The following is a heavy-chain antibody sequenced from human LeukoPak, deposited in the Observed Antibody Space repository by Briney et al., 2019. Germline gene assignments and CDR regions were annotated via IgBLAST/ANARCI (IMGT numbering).Heavy chain of an antibody. V-gene: IGHV5-51*01. CDR1: GYSFSNYW. D-gene: IGHD2-21*02. CDR2: IYPGDYET. CDR3: AIPPGYCGNDCSFDH. Sequence: GESLKISCEGSGYSFSNYWIGWVRQMPGKGLEWVGIIYPGDYETRYSPSLQGLVTISVDKSISTAYLQWSSLKASDTAMYYCAIPPGYCGNDCSFDHWGQGTLVTVSS. J-gene: IGHJ4*02.